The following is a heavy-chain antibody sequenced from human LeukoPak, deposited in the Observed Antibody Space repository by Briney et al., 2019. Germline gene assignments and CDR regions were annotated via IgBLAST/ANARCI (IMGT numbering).Heavy chain of an antibody. CDR1: GYSLTNYW. CDR2: IYPADSDT. V-gene: IGHV5-51*01. Sequence: RGESVKMSCKGSGYSLTNYWIGGARQLPGKGLEWMGIIYPADSDTTYRPSFQAQFPISGAKSISPASLQWGSWKASATAMYYCARSIVGTTDAFDIWGQGTMVTVSS. J-gene: IGHJ3*02. CDR3: ARSIVGTTDAFDI. D-gene: IGHD1-26*01.